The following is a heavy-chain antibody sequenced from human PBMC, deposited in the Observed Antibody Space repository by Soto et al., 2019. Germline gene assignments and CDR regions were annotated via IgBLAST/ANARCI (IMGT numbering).Heavy chain of an antibody. D-gene: IGHD7-27*01. CDR3: AKDLTGATCA. Sequence: EVQVLESGGGLVQPGGSLRLSCTTSGFTFRKYAFNWVRQAPGKGLEWVSAIDTSDKTYYTDSVKGRFTISRDISHDTLFLQMNSLRVEDTAVYFCAKDLTGATCAWGQGTLVTVS. J-gene: IGHJ5*02. CDR1: GFTFRKYA. CDR2: IDTSDKT. V-gene: IGHV3-23*01.